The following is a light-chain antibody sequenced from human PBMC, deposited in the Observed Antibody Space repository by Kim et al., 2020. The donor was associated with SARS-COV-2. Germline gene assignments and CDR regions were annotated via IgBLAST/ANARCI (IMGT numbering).Light chain of an antibody. CDR2: YDD. Sequence: RQRVTMSCSGSNSNIGNNAVNWYQHVPGKAPKLLIYYDDLRPSGVSDRFSGSRSGTSGSLAISGLQSEDEAVYYCSAWDDNLNGPIFGGGTKLTV. CDR3: SAWDDNLNGPI. CDR1: NSNIGNNA. V-gene: IGLV1-36*01. J-gene: IGLJ2*01.